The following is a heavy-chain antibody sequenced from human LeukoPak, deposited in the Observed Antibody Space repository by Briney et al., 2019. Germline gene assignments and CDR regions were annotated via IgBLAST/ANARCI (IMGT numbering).Heavy chain of an antibody. V-gene: IGHV3-48*03. Sequence: GGSLRLSCAASGFSLSSYEMNWIRQVPGRRLECVSHISSGGNTQYYADSVRGRFTMSRDDAKNSLDLQMDSLRIEDTGVYYCARDIVNGPFVISLESWGQGARVTVSS. CDR1: GFSLSSYE. J-gene: IGHJ4*02. CDR3: ARDIVNGPFVISLES. CDR2: ISSGGNTQ. D-gene: IGHD2-21*01.